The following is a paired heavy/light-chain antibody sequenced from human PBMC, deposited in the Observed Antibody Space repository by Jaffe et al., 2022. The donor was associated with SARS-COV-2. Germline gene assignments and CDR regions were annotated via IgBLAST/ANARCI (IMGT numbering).Light chain of an antibody. CDR1: QGIANS. CDR2: AAS. Sequence: DIQMTQSPSSLSASVGDRVTITCRASQGIANSLAWFQQKPGKAPKSLIYAASSLQSGVPSKFSGRGSGADFTLTISSLQPEDFAIYYCQQYDSYPYTFGQGTKLEIK. V-gene: IGKV1-16*02. CDR3: QQYDSYPYT. J-gene: IGKJ2*01.
Heavy chain of an antibody. CDR3: AREYSVQSTYYGMDV. CDR2: IYFNGNT. Sequence: QVQLQESGSGLVKPSQTLSLTCTVSGASISSGTHYWNWIRQHPGKGLEWIGHIYFNGNTHYNPSLQSRLTISVDTSKNQFSLKLSSVTAADTAVYYCAREYSVQSTYYGMDVWGQGTTVTVSS. J-gene: IGHJ6*02. V-gene: IGHV4-31*03. CDR1: GASISSGTHY. D-gene: IGHD5-18*01.